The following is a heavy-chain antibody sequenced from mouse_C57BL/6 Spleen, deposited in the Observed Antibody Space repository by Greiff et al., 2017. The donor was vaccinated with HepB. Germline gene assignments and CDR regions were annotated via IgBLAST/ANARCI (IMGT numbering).Heavy chain of an antibody. CDR2: IYPGSGNT. CDR3: ARRDGSSSYFDY. D-gene: IGHD1-1*01. CDR1: GYTFTDYY. Sequence: VQLQQFGAELVRPGASVKLSCKASGYTFTDYYINWVKQRPGQGLEWIARIYPGSGNTYYNEKFKGKATLTAEKSSSTAYMQLSSLTSEDSAVYFCARRDGSSSYFDYWGQGTTLTVSS. V-gene: IGHV1-76*01. J-gene: IGHJ2*01.